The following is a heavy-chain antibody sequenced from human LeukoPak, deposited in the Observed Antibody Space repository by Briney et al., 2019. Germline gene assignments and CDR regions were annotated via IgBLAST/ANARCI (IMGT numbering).Heavy chain of an antibody. D-gene: IGHD3-22*01. V-gene: IGHV1-18*01. CDR2: ISAYNGNT. J-gene: IGHJ3*02. Sequence: ASVKVSCKASGYTFTSYGISWVRQVPGQGLEWMGWISAYNGNTNYAQKLQGRVNMTTDTSTSTAYMELRSLRSDDTAVYYCARVILPQCYYDSSGYRGAFDIWGQGTMVTVSS. CDR3: ARVILPQCYYDSSGYRGAFDI. CDR1: GYTFTSYG.